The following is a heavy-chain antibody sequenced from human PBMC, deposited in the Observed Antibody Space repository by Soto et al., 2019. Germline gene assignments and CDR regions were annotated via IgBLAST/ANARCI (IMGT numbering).Heavy chain of an antibody. J-gene: IGHJ6*02. CDR3: ASVSGTYSGYYYYGIDV. Sequence: EVQLVESGGGLVQPGGSLRLSCASSEFTFSDHYMDWVRQAPGKGLEWVARTRNKANSYTTDYAASVRGRFTISRDDSKNSLYLQMNSLTTEDTAVYYCASVSGTYSGYYYYGIDVWGQGTTVIVSS. CDR2: TRNKANSYTT. D-gene: IGHD1-26*01. CDR1: EFTFSDHY. V-gene: IGHV3-72*01.